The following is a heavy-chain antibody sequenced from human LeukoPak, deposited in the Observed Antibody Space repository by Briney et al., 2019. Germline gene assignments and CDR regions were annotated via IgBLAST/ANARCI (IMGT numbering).Heavy chain of an antibody. D-gene: IGHD3-3*01. CDR2: INPNSGGT. CDR3: ARDRPKLRFLEWSQYYFDY. Sequence: ASVKVSCKASGYTFTSYDINWVRQATGQGLEWMGWINPNSGGTNYAQKFQGRVTMTRDTSISTAYMELSRLRSDDTAVYYCARDRPKLRFLEWSQYYFDYWGQGTLVTVSS. CDR1: GYTFTSYD. J-gene: IGHJ4*02. V-gene: IGHV1-2*02.